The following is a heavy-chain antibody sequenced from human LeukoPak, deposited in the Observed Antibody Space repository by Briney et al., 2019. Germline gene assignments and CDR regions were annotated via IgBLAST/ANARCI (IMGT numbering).Heavy chain of an antibody. Sequence: ASVKVSCKASGYTFTSYGISWVRQAPGQGLEWMGWISAYNGNTNYAQKLQGRVTMTTDTSTSTAYMELRSLRSDDKAVYYCAKSHRLGIQLWFISDYWGQGTLVTVSS. V-gene: IGHV1-18*01. D-gene: IGHD5-18*01. CDR2: ISAYNGNT. J-gene: IGHJ4*02. CDR1: GYTFTSYG. CDR3: AKSHRLGIQLWFISDY.